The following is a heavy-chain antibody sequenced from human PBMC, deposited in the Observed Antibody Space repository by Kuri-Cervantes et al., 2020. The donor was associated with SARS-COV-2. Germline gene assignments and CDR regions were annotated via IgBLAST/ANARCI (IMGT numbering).Heavy chain of an antibody. CDR3: ARSRYCSSTSCPGGDY. CDR1: GLTFDDYG. Sequence: GGSLRLSCAASGLTFDDYGMSWVHQAPGKGLEWVSGINWNGGSTGYADSVKGRFTISRDNAKNSLYLQMNSLRAEDTALYYCARSRYCSSTSCPGGDYWGQGTLVTVSS. CDR2: INWNGGST. D-gene: IGHD2-2*01. V-gene: IGHV3-20*04. J-gene: IGHJ4*02.